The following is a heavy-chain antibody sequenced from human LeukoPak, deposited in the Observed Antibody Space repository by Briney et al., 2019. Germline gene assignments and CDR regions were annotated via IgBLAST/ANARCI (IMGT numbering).Heavy chain of an antibody. CDR2: INPSGGST. Sequence: ASVKVSCKASGYTFTSYYMHWVRQAPGQGLEWMGIINPSGGSTSYAQKFQGRVTMTRDTSTSTVYMELSSLRSEDTAVYYCAKEGSIFGVVIRPYYFDYWGQGTLVTVSS. D-gene: IGHD3-3*01. J-gene: IGHJ4*02. CDR3: AKEGSIFGVVIRPYYFDY. V-gene: IGHV1-46*01. CDR1: GYTFTSYY.